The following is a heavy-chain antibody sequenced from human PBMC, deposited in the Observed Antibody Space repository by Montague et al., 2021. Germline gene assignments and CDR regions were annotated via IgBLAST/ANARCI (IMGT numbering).Heavy chain of an antibody. CDR1: GGSISSGGFY. J-gene: IGHJ4*02. CDR3: ARSGGYCSGGRCDTFDY. D-gene: IGHD2-15*01. V-gene: IGHV4-31*03. CDR2: IYDSGST. Sequence: TLSFTCSVSGGSISSGGFYWSWIRQHPGKGPEWIGSIYDSGSTNYNPSLKSRLTLSRDTSKNQVSLRLTSVTAAETAVYYCARSGGYCSGGRCDTFDYRSQGTLVTVSS.